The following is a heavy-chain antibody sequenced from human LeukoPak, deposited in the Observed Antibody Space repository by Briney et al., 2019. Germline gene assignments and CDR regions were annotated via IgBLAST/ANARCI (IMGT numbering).Heavy chain of an antibody. Sequence: GGSLRLSCAASGFTVSSNYMSWVRQAPGKGLEWVSVIYSGGSTYYADSVKGRFTISRDNSKNTLYLQMNSLRAEDTAVYYCARTSLYSSGWYGGWFDPWGQGTLVTVSS. J-gene: IGHJ5*02. CDR3: ARTSLYSSGWYGGWFDP. V-gene: IGHV3-66*01. D-gene: IGHD6-19*01. CDR1: GFTVSSNY. CDR2: IYSGGST.